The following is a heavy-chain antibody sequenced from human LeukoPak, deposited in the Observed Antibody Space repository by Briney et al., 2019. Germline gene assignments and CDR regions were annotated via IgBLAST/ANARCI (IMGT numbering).Heavy chain of an antibody. Sequence: GGSLRLSCAASGFTYSDYAMEWVRQTPGKGLEWVSSITPTTDNIYYTPSVEGRFTISRDNAKHSLQLQMNNLRADDTAVYYCARLAGPRPGTYYFDFWGQGVQVTVSS. CDR2: ITPTTDNI. J-gene: IGHJ4*02. CDR1: GFTYSDYA. V-gene: IGHV3-21*01. D-gene: IGHD6-19*01. CDR3: ARLAGPRPGTYYFDF.